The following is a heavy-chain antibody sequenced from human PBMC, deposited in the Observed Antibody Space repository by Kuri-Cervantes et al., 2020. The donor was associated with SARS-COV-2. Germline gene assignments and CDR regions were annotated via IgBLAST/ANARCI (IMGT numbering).Heavy chain of an antibody. D-gene: IGHD1-26*01. CDR3: ARVYSGSYYNWFDP. Sequence: GGSLRLSCAASGFTFSSYSMNWVRQAPGKGLEWVSSIGSSSSSYIYYADSVKGRFTISRDNAKNSLYLQMNSLRAEDTAVYYCARVYSGSYYNWFDPWGQGTLVTVSS. CDR2: IGSSSSSYI. CDR1: GFTFSSYS. J-gene: IGHJ5*02. V-gene: IGHV3-21*01.